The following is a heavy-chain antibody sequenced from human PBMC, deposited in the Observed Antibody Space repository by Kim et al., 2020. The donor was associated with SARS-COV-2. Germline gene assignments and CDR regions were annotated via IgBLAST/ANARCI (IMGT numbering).Heavy chain of an antibody. D-gene: IGHD3-3*01. V-gene: IGHV4-39*01. CDR1: GGSISSSSYY. CDR3: ARHGVTIFGVAFDY. J-gene: IGHJ4*02. CDR2: IYYSGST. Sequence: SETLSLTCTVSGGSISSSSYYWGWIRQPPGKGLEWIGSIYYSGSTYYNPSLKSRVTISVDTSKNQFSLKLSSVTAADTAVYYCARHGVTIFGVAFDYWGQGTLVTVSS.